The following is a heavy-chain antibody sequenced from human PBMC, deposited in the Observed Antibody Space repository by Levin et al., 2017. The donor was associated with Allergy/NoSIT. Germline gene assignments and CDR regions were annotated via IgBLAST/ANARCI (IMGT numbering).Heavy chain of an antibody. D-gene: IGHD1-26*01. CDR1: GYSMRGSS. CDR2: IYYNGTI. V-gene: IGHV4-38-2*01. Sequence: SQTLSLTCAVSGYSMRGSSWGWIRQSPERGLEWIGTIYYNGTIYYNPSLKSRVTISVDTSKNENGFSLKLSSVTAADTAVYYCGRVDSGNYYWGQGILVTVSS. CDR3: GRVDSGNYY. J-gene: IGHJ4*02.